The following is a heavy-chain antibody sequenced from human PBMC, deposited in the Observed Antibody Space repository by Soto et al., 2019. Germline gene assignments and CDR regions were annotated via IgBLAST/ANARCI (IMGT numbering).Heavy chain of an antibody. V-gene: IGHV1-18*01. CDR1: GYTVTSYG. J-gene: IGHJ4*02. CDR3: AREAYYYGSGSYYQVDY. CDR2: ISAYNGNT. D-gene: IGHD3-10*01. Sequence: ASVKVSCKASGYTVTSYGISWVRQAPGQGLEWMGWISAYNGNTNYAQKLQGIVTMTTDTSTSTAYMELRSLRSDDTAVYYCAREAYYYGSGSYYQVDYWGQGTLVTVPQ.